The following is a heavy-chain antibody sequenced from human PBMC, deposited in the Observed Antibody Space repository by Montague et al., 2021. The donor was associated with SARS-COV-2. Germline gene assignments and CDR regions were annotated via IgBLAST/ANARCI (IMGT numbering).Heavy chain of an antibody. CDR3: ARGTKGVFTYDYDSSGYASDY. V-gene: IGHV4-34*01. Sequence: SETLSLTCAVYGGSFSGYYWSWIRQPPGKGLEWIGEINHSGSTKYNPSLESRVTISVDTSKNQFSLKLSSVTAADTAVYYCARGTKGVFTYDYDSSGYASDYWGRGTLVTVSS. CDR2: INHSGST. CDR1: GGSFSGYY. D-gene: IGHD3-22*01. J-gene: IGHJ4*02.